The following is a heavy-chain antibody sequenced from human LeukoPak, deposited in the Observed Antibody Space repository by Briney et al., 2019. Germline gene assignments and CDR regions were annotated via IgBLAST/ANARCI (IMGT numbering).Heavy chain of an antibody. J-gene: IGHJ4*02. Sequence: PGGSLRLSCAASGFTFSNAWMSWVRQAPGKGLEWVGRIKSKTDGGTTGYAAPVKGRFTISRDDSKNTLYLQMNSLKTEDTAVYYCTTDGTAYYDSSGYYYPDYWGQGTLVTVSS. D-gene: IGHD3-22*01. CDR1: GFTFSNAW. CDR3: TTDGTAYYDSSGYYYPDY. CDR2: IKSKTDGGTT. V-gene: IGHV3-15*01.